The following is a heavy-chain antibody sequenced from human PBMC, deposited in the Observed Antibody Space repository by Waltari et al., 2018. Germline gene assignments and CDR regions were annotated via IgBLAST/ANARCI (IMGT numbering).Heavy chain of an antibody. J-gene: IGHJ4*02. Sequence: QVQLQESGPGLVKPSETLSLTCTVSGGSISRYYWSWIRQPPGKGLEWIGYIYYSGSTNYNPSLKSRVTISVDTSKNQFSLKLSSVTAADTAVYYCARGPRWAFDYWGQGTLVTVSS. CDR1: GGSISRYY. CDR2: IYYSGST. CDR3: ARGPRWAFDY. V-gene: IGHV4-59*01.